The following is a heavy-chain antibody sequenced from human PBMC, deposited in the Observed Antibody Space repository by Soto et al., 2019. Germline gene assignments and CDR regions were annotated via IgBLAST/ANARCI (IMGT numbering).Heavy chain of an antibody. CDR2: INSDGSST. V-gene: IGHV3-74*01. Sequence: PGGSLRLSCAASGFTFSSYWMHWVRQAPGKGLVWVSRINSDGSSTSYADSVKGRFTISRDNAKNTLYLQMNSLRAEDTAVYYCARVRTMVRGVPFDYWGQGTLVTVSS. D-gene: IGHD3-10*01. CDR3: ARVRTMVRGVPFDY. J-gene: IGHJ4*02. CDR1: GFTFSSYW.